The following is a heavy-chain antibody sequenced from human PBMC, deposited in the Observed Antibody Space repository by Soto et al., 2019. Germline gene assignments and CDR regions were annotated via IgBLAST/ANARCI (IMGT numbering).Heavy chain of an antibody. D-gene: IGHD1-26*01. J-gene: IGHJ4*02. V-gene: IGHV4-30-4*01. CDR1: GGSLSSNDYY. CDR3: ARSPEGGTYYFDY. CDR2: IFYSGTP. Sequence: SETLSLTCTVSGGSLSSNDYYWSWIRQPPGKALEWIGDIFYSGTPYYNPSLESRATMSVDTSKNHFSLKLTSVTAADTAVYYCARSPEGGTYYFDYWGPGTLVTVSS.